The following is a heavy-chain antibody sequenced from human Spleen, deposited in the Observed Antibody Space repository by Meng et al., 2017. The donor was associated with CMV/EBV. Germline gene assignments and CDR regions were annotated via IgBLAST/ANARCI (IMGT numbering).Heavy chain of an antibody. CDR2: INHGAST. CDR1: GGSFRGYD. J-gene: IGHJ5*02. Sequence: SLPCAVYGGSFRGYDWGRVLQSPGKGLEWIGEINHGASTHHNPSLKSRVAISVDPSKSQFSLKLSSVTAADTAVYYCARAREYSGPTTWGQGTLVTVSS. CDR3: ARAREYSGPTT. V-gene: IGHV4-34*01. D-gene: IGHD6-6*01.